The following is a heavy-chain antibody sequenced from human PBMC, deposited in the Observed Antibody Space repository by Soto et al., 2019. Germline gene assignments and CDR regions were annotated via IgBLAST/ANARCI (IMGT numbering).Heavy chain of an antibody. V-gene: IGHV4-34*01. CDR3: ASGPPTTHGMDV. CDR2: INHSGST. CDR1: GGSFSGYY. Sequence: QVQLQQWGAGLLKPSETLSLTCAVYGGSFSGYYWSWIRQPPGKGLEWIGEINHSGSTNYNPSLKSRVTISVDTSKNQFSLKLSSVTAADTAVYYCASGPPTTHGMDVWGQGTTVTVSS. D-gene: IGHD1-26*01. J-gene: IGHJ6*02.